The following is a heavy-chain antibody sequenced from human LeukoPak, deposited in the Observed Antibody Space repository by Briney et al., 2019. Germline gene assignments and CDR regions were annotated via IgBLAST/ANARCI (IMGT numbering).Heavy chain of an antibody. D-gene: IGHD5-18*01. CDR1: GDSVSSNIVA. CDR3: GRGYNYAFDY. Sequence: SQTLSLTCVISGDSVSSNIVAWNWIRQSPSRGLEWLGRTYYRSKWYNDYAVSVISRITINPDTSKNQFFLHLNSVTPEDTAVYYCGRGYNYAFDYWGQGTPVTVSS. J-gene: IGHJ4*02. CDR2: TYYRSKWYN. V-gene: IGHV6-1*01.